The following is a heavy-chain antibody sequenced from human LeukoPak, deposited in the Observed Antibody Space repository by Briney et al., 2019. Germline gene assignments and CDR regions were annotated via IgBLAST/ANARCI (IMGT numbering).Heavy chain of an antibody. CDR2: MNPNSGNA. J-gene: IGHJ4*02. CDR3: ARGAVAGLDY. D-gene: IGHD6-19*01. CDR1: GYTFTSYD. V-gene: IGHV1-8*01. Sequence: HGASVKVSCEASGYTFTSYDINWVRQATGQGLEWMGWMNPNSGNAGYAQKFQGRVTMARNTSISTAYMELSSLRSEDTAVYYCARGAVAGLDYWGQGTLVTVSS.